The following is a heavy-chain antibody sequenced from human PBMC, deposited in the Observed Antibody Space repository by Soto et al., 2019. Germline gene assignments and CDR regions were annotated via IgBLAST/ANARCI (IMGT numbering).Heavy chain of an antibody. Sequence: EVQLVESGGGLVKPGGSLRLSCAASGFTYSNAWMSWVRQAPGKGLEWVGRIKSKSDGGTTDYAAPVKGRFTISRDNAKNSLYLQMNSLRAEDTAVYYCARDHFSGWQYYYYYGMDVWGQGTTVTVSS. CDR2: IKSKSDGGTT. D-gene: IGHD6-19*01. J-gene: IGHJ6*02. V-gene: IGHV3-15*01. CDR1: GFTYSNAW. CDR3: ARDHFSGWQYYYYYGMDV.